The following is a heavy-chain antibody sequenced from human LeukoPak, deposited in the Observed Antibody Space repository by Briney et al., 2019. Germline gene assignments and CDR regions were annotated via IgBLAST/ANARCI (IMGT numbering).Heavy chain of an antibody. Sequence: EASVKVSCKASGYTFTGYYMHWVRQAPGQGLEWMGWINPNSGGTNYAQKFQGRVTMTRDTSISTAYMELSRLRSDDTAVYYCARPITMVRGDFFDPWGQGNLVTVSS. CDR2: INPNSGGT. V-gene: IGHV1-2*02. D-gene: IGHD3-10*01. J-gene: IGHJ5*02. CDR1: GYTFTGYY. CDR3: ARPITMVRGDFFDP.